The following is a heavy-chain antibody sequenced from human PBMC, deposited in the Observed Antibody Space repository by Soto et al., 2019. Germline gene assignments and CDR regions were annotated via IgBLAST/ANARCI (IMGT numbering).Heavy chain of an antibody. D-gene: IGHD6-13*01. V-gene: IGHV3-23*01. Sequence: TGGSLRLSCAASGFTFSSYAMSWVRQAPGKGLEWVSAINNNGGRTYYADSVKGRSTISRDNSKNTLYLQMNSLRAEDTAVYYCAENAGTISYFDYWGQGTLVTVSS. J-gene: IGHJ4*02. CDR3: AENAGTISYFDY. CDR1: GFTFSSYA. CDR2: INNNGGRT.